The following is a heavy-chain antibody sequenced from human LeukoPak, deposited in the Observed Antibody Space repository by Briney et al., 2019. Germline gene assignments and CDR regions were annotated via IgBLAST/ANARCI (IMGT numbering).Heavy chain of an antibody. D-gene: IGHD6-19*01. CDR3: ARERSSGWQYYYYYYYGMDV. Sequence: GASVKVSCKASGYTFTSYYMHWVRQAPGQGLEWMGIINPSGGSTSYAQKFQGGVTMTRDTSTSTVYMELSSLRSEDTAVYYCARERSSGWQYYYYYYYGMDVWGQGTTVTVSS. J-gene: IGHJ6*02. CDR2: INPSGGST. CDR1: GYTFTSYY. V-gene: IGHV1-46*01.